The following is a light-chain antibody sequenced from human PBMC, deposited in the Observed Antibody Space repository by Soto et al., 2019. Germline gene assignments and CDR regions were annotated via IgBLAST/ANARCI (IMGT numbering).Light chain of an antibody. CDR2: KAY. CDR3: QHHTT. V-gene: IGKV1-5*03. Sequence: DIQMTQSPSTLSASVGDRVTITCRASQSISSGLAWYQKKPGKAPKLLIYKAYSLASGVPSRFSGSGSGTEFTLTISSLQPDYFATYYCQHHTTFGQGTKVETK. CDR1: QSISSG. J-gene: IGKJ1*01.